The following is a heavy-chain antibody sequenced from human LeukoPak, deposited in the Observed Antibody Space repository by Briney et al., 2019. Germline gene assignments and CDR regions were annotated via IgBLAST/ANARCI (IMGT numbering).Heavy chain of an antibody. CDR1: GGSISSSSYY. V-gene: IGHV4-61*01. J-gene: IGHJ6*03. CDR2: IYYNGST. Sequence: SETLSLTCTVSGGSISSSSYYWSWIRQPPGKGLEWIGYIYYNGSTNYNPSLKSRVTISVDTSKNQFSLKLSSVTAADTAVYYCAREYYDFWSGSGYYMDVWGKGTTVTVSS. CDR3: AREYYDFWSGSGYYMDV. D-gene: IGHD3-3*01.